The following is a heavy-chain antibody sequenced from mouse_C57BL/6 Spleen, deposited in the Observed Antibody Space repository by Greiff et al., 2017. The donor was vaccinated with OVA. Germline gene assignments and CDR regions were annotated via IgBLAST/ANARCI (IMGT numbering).Heavy chain of an antibody. CDR3: APNWDVNWYFDG. D-gene: IGHD4-1*01. V-gene: IGHV1-74*01. J-gene: IGHJ1*03. CDR2: IHPSDRDT. Sequence: QVQLQQPGAELVKPGASVKVSCKASGYTFTSYWMHWVKQRPGQGLEWIGRIHPSDRDTNYNQKFKGKATLTVDKSSSTAYMQLSSLTAEDSAVYYCAPNWDVNWYFDGWGTGTTVTVSS. CDR1: GYTFTSYW.